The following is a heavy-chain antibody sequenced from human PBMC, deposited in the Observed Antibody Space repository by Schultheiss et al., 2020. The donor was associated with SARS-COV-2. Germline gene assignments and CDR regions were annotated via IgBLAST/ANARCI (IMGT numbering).Heavy chain of an antibody. CDR2: IIPILGIA. CDR3: ATSDIKGGYSNGKYYYYMDG. CDR1: GGTFSSYT. D-gene: IGHD4-11*01. J-gene: IGHJ6*03. Sequence: SVKVSCKASGGTFSSYTISWVRQAPGQGLEWMGRIIPILGIANYAQKFQGRVTITADKSTSTAYMELSSLRSEDTAVYYCATSDIKGGYSNGKYYYYMDGWGKGTTVTVSS. V-gene: IGHV1-69*02.